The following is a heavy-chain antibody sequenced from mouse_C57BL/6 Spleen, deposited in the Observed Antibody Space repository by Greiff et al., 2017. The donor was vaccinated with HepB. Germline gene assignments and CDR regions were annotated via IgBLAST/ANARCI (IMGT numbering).Heavy chain of an antibody. Sequence: VQLQQSGAELVKPGASVKISCKASGYAFSSYWMNWVKQRPGKGLEWIGQIYPGDGDTNYNGKFKGKATLTADKSSSTAYMQLSSLTSEDSAVYFCARSNPTNCGYFDYWGQGTTLTVSS. V-gene: IGHV1-80*01. J-gene: IGHJ2*01. D-gene: IGHD2-10*01. CDR1: GYAFSSYW. CDR2: IYPGDGDT. CDR3: ARSNPTNCGYFDY.